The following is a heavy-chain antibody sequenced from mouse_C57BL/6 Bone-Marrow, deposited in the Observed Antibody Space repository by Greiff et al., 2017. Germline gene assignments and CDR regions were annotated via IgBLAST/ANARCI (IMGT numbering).Heavy chain of an antibody. J-gene: IGHJ4*01. CDR1: GYAFTNYL. Sequence: LVESGAELVRPGTSVKVSCKASGYAFTNYLIEWVKQRPGQGLEWIGVINPGSGGTNYNEKFKGKATLTADKSSSAAYMQLSSLTSEDSAVYFCAACDFFAVDYWGRETSVTVSS. CDR2: INPGSGGT. CDR3: AACDFFAVDY. V-gene: IGHV1-54*01.